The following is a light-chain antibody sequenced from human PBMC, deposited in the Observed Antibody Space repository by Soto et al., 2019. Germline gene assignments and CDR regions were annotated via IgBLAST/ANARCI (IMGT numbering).Light chain of an antibody. V-gene: IGKV3-15*01. CDR3: QQYDNWPLT. Sequence: ERVMTQSPATLSVSPGERATLSCRASQSVSSNLARYQQKPGQAPRLLIYGASTRATGIPARFSGSGSGTEFTLTISSLPSEDFAVYYCQQYDNWPLTFGGGTKVEIK. CDR2: GAS. J-gene: IGKJ4*01. CDR1: QSVSSN.